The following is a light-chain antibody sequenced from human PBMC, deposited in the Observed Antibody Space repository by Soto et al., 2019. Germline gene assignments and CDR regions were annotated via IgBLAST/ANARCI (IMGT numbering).Light chain of an antibody. CDR1: RSDVGGYNY. Sequence: QSAPTQPHSASGSLGQSVTISCSGTRSDVGGYNYVSCHQQHPGKAPKLMIYEVTKRPSGVPDRFSGSKSGNTASLTVSGLQAEDEADYYCSSFAGGGNPVLFGGGTKLTVL. CDR2: EVT. J-gene: IGLJ2*01. V-gene: IGLV2-8*01. CDR3: SSFAGGGNPVL.